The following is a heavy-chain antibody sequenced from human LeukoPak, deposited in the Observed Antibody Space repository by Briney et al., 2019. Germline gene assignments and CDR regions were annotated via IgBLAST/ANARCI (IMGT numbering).Heavy chain of an antibody. Sequence: GGSLRLSCAASGFTVSTYEMNWVRQAPGTGLEWVSYICFSDSYKYYADSVKGRFTISRDNAKNSLYLQMNGLRAEDTAVYYCARDRYGYSGDACDIWGQGTMVTVSS. CDR2: ICFSDSYK. CDR3: ARDRYGYSGDACDI. D-gene: IGHD4-17*01. CDR1: GFTVSTYE. V-gene: IGHV3-48*03. J-gene: IGHJ3*02.